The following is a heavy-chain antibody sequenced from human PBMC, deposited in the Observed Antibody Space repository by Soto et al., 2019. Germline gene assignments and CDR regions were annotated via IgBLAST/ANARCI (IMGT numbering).Heavy chain of an antibody. D-gene: IGHD5-18*01. Sequence: ASVKVSCKASGYIFSGYYIHWLRQAPGQGLEWMGWINPKTGGTKYTQKLQGRVTMTRDTSSSTAYMELSSLTSDDTAVYYCARDEIQLWFEGPPFDYWGQGTLVTVS. CDR2: INPKTGGT. V-gene: IGHV1-2*02. J-gene: IGHJ4*02. CDR1: GYIFSGYY. CDR3: ARDEIQLWFEGPPFDY.